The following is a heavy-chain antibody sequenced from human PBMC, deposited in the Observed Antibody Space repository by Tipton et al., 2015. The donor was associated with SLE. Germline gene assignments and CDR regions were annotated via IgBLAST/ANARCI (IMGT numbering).Heavy chain of an antibody. D-gene: IGHD3-10*01. CDR1: GFTFSSHW. J-gene: IGHJ3*02. CDR3: AREGVLTEDGFDI. Sequence: SLRLSCAVSGFTFSSHWMHWVRQAPGEGLVWVSRIYNDGSGTTYADSVKGRFTISRGNARNTLYLQMTSLTAEDTAVYHCAREGVLTEDGFDIWGQGTMVTVSS. V-gene: IGHV3-74*03. CDR2: IYNDGSGT.